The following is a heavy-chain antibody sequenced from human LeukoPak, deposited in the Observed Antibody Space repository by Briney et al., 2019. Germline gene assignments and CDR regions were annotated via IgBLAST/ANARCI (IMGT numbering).Heavy chain of an antibody. D-gene: IGHD3-10*01. Sequence: SETLSLTCSVSGGSISSNNYYWGWIRQPPGQGLEWIGNVYYSGSTFYNPSLKSRVTISVDTSKNQFSLELTSVTAADTAVYYCASYDGFPPYYFDYWGQGTLVTVSS. CDR3: ASYDGFPPYYFDY. V-gene: IGHV4-39*01. CDR1: GGSISSNNYY. J-gene: IGHJ4*02. CDR2: VYYSGST.